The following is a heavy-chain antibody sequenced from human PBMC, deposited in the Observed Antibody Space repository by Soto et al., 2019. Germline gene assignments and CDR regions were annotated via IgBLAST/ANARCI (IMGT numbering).Heavy chain of an antibody. D-gene: IGHD1-7*01. CDR2: IKSKTDGGTT. CDR1: GFTFSNAW. V-gene: IGHV3-15*01. CDR3: TTGSRVDLELHSYYYYYMDV. Sequence: EVQLVESGGGLVKPGGSLRLSCAASGFTFSNAWMSWVRQAPGKGLEWVGRIKSKTDGGTTDYAAPVKGRFTISRDDSKNTLYLQMNSLKTEDTAVYYCTTGSRVDLELHSYYYYYMDVWGKGTTVTVSS. J-gene: IGHJ6*03.